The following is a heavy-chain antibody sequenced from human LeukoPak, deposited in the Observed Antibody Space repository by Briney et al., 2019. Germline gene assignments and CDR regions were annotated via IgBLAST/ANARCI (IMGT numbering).Heavy chain of an antibody. J-gene: IGHJ4*02. Sequence: GGSLRLSCAASEFTFSSYGMHWVRQAPGKGLEWVAFIRYDGSNKYYADSVKGRFTISRDNSKNTLYLQMNSLRAEDTAVYYCAKEIWPTVTTPGWTYFDYWGQGALVTVSS. D-gene: IGHD4-17*01. V-gene: IGHV3-30*02. CDR3: AKEIWPTVTTPGWTYFDY. CDR1: EFTFSSYG. CDR2: IRYDGSNK.